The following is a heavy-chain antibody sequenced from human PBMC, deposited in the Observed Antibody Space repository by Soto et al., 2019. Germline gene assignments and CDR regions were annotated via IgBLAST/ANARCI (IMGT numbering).Heavy chain of an antibody. CDR1: GLTFTSFA. Sequence: PGGSLRLSFAASGLTFTSFAMNWVLQGPGRGLEWVSAISGSGSSTHYTEPVTGRFTISRENSKNTLYLQMNSLRAEDTYVFYCAKAMGGQTAYYMYVWGNETTVTVSS. CDR3: AKAMGGQTAYYMYV. D-gene: IGHD3-16*01. V-gene: IGHV3-23*01. J-gene: IGHJ6*03. CDR2: ISGSGSST.